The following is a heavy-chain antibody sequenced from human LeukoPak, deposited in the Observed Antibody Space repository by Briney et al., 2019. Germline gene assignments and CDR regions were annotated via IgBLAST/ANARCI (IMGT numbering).Heavy chain of an antibody. J-gene: IGHJ4*02. CDR3: ARGPGTTVTY. D-gene: IGHD4-17*01. Sequence: GGSLRLSCAASGFTFSNAWMSWVRQAPGKGLEWVGRIKSKTDGGTTDYDAPVTGRFTISRDDSKNTLYLQMNSLRAEDTAVYYCARGPGTTVTYWGQGTLVTVSS. V-gene: IGHV3-15*01. CDR1: GFTFSNAW. CDR2: IKSKTDGGTT.